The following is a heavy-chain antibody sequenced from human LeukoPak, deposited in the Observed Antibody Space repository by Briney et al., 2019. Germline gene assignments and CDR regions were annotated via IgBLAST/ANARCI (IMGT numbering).Heavy chain of an antibody. J-gene: IGHJ6*02. CDR2: IYTSGST. CDR1: GGSISSGSYY. V-gene: IGHV4-61*02. D-gene: IGHD3-3*01. Sequence: PSQTLSLTCTVSGGSISSGSYYWSWIRQPAGKGLEWIGRIYTSGSTNYNPSLKSRVTISVDTSKNQFSLKLSSVTAADTAVYYCASLTISPDYGMDVWGQGTTVTVSS. CDR3: ASLTISPDYGMDV.